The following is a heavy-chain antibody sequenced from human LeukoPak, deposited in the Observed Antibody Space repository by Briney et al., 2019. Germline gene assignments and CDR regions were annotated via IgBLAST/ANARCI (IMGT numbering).Heavy chain of an antibody. J-gene: IGHJ4*02. CDR2: FGTRSTSV. CDR3: AREVSEGFDF. D-gene: IGHD3-22*01. CDR1: GFTFSGYS. Sequence: GGSLRLSCTASGFTFSGYSMNWIRQAPGKGLEWVSSFGTRSTSVYHAGSVKGRFAISRDNAKNSLYLQMNSLRAEDMALYYCAREVSEGFDFWGQGTLVTVSS. V-gene: IGHV3-21*01.